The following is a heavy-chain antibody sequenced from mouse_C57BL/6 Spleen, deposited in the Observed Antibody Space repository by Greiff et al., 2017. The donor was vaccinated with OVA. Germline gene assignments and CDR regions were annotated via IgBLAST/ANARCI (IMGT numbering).Heavy chain of an antibody. CDR2: ISSGGDYI. CDR1: GFTFSSYA. D-gene: IGHD2-3*01. V-gene: IGHV5-9-1*02. Sequence: EVMLVESGEGLVKPGGSLKLSCAASGFTFSSYAMSWVRQTPEKRLAWVAYISSGGDYIYYADTVKGRFTISRDNARKTLYLQMSSLKSEDKAMYSCSCLAFIYDCPPYSFDYWGQGTTLTVSS. CDR3: SCLAFIYDCPPYSFDY. J-gene: IGHJ2*01.